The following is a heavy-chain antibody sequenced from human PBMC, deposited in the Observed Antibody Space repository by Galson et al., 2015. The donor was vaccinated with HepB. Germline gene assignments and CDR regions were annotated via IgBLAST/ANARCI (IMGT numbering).Heavy chain of an antibody. CDR2: INAGNGNT. CDR1: GYTFTSYA. CDR3: ARDGDIVVVPAAGYYYYGMDV. Sequence: SVKVSCKASGYTFTSYAMHWVRQAPGQRLEWMGWINAGNGNTKYSQKFQGRVTITRDTSASTAYMELSSLRSEDTAVYYSARDGDIVVVPAAGYYYYGMDVRGQGTTVTVSS. D-gene: IGHD2-2*01. J-gene: IGHJ6*02. V-gene: IGHV1-3*01.